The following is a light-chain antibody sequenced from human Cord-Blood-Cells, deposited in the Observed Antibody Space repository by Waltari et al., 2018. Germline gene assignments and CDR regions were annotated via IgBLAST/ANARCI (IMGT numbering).Light chain of an antibody. J-gene: IGKJ4*01. CDR1: QSISSW. CDR3: QQYNSYSLT. V-gene: IGKV1-5*01. CDR2: DAS. Sequence: DIQMTQSPSTLSASVGDRVTITCRASQSISSWLAWYQQKPGKAPKLLIYDASSLESGVPSMFSGSGAGTEFTLTISSLQPDDFATYYCQQYNSYSLTFGGGTKVEIK.